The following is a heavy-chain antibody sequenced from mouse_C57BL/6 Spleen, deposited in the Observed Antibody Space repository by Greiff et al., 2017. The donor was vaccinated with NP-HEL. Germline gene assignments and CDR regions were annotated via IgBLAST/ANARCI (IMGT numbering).Heavy chain of an antibody. D-gene: IGHD2-5*01. CDR1: GFTFSSYA. V-gene: IGHV5-4*01. J-gene: IGHJ4*01. CDR2: ISDGGSYT. Sequence: EVQLVESGGGLVKPGGSLKLSCAASGFTFSSYAMSWVRQTPEKRLEWVATISDGGSYTYYPDNVKGRFTISRDNAKNNLYLQMSHLKSEDTAMYYCARGLYYSKTWEYYYAMDYWGQGTSVTVSS. CDR3: ARGLYYSKTWEYYYAMDY.